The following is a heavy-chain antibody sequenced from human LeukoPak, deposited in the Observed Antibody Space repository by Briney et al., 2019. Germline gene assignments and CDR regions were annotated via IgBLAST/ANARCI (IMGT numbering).Heavy chain of an antibody. D-gene: IGHD6-19*01. V-gene: IGHV3-30*03. Sequence: PGRSLRLSCAASGFTFSSFGMHWVRQAPGKGLEWVSLISFDGADKYYTDSVKGRFTISRDNSKSTLYLQMNSLTTEDTAVHYCATDRGGGWYGGLDYWGQGTLVTVSS. J-gene: IGHJ4*02. CDR3: ATDRGGGWYGGLDY. CDR1: GFTFSSFG. CDR2: ISFDGADK.